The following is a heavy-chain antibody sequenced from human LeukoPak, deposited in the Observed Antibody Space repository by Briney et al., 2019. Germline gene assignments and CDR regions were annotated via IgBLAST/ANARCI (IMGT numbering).Heavy chain of an antibody. D-gene: IGHD2-8*02. V-gene: IGHV4-39*01. CDR3: ARRMGSGATYPRTFDY. CDR1: GGSISTRNHY. Sequence: SAETLCLTCTVTGGSISTRNHYWGWLRQPPGKGLEWIGSIGYTGTTNSNPSLKSRVTLSVDTSKNQVSLTLSSVTAADTAVYFCARRMGSGATYPRTFDYWGQGTLVTVSP. J-gene: IGHJ4*02. CDR2: IGYTGTT.